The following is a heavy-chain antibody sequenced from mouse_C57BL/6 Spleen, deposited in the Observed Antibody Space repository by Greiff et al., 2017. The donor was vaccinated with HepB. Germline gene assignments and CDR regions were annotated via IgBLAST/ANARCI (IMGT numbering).Heavy chain of an antibody. CDR1: GYTFTSYW. Sequence: QVQLQQPGAELVMPGASVKLSCKASGYTFTSYWMHWVKQRPGQGLEWIGEIDPSDSYTNYNQKFTGKSILTVDKYASTAYMQLSSLTSEDSAVYYCARADYGSSPAWFAYWGQGTLVTVSA. J-gene: IGHJ3*01. CDR3: ARADYGSSPAWFAY. D-gene: IGHD1-1*01. CDR2: IDPSDSYT. V-gene: IGHV1-69*01.